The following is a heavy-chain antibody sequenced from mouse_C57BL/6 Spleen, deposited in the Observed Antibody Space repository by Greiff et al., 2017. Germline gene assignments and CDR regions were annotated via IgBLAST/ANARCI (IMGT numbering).Heavy chain of an antibody. Sequence: VQLQQPGAELVMPGASVKLSCKASGYTFTSYWMHWVKQRPGQGLEWIGEIDPSDSYTNYNQKFKGKSTLTVDKSSSTAYMQLSSLTSEDSAVYYCARSAIVTTRWYFDYWGQGTTLTVSS. CDR2: IDPSDSYT. CDR3: ARSAIVTTRWYFDY. J-gene: IGHJ2*01. CDR1: GYTFTSYW. V-gene: IGHV1-69*01. D-gene: IGHD2-5*01.